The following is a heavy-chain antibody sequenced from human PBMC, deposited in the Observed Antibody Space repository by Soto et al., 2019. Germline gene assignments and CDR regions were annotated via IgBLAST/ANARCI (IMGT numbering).Heavy chain of an antibody. CDR1: GFTFSSYG. D-gene: IGHD5-12*01. J-gene: IGHJ3*01. CDR2: ISYDGSNK. Sequence: QVQLVESGGGVVQPGRSLRLSCAASGFTFSSYGMHWVRQAPGKGLEWVAVISYDGSNKYYADSVKGRFTLLKDKSKNTLYPQKDSLRAEETGVYYRGKGEWVPSAFDFRGQGTMVTVSS. V-gene: IGHV3-30*18. CDR3: GKGEWVPSAFDF.